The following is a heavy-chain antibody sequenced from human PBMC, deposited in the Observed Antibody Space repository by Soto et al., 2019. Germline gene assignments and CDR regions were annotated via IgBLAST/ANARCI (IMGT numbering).Heavy chain of an antibody. D-gene: IGHD1-1*01. CDR2: IRYDGNDK. Sequence: ESGGGVVQPGRSLRLSCAASGFSFNKYAMHWVRQAPGKGLEWLAVIRYDGNDKYYADSVRGRVAISRDNSKETLYLEMNSLRVEDSGLYYCATDRTALATTLFYFEFWSLGAQVTVSS. CDR3: ATDRTALATTLFYFEF. CDR1: GFSFNKYA. J-gene: IGHJ4*02. V-gene: IGHV3-33*03.